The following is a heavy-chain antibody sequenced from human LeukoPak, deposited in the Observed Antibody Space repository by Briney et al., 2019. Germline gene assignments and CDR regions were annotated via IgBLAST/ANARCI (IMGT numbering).Heavy chain of an antibody. CDR2: ISGSGGRT. CDR1: GFTFSSYA. Sequence: GGSLRLSCAASGFTFSSYAMSWVRQAPGKGLEWVSAISGSGGRTYYADSVKGRFTISRDNSKNTLYLQMNSLRAEDTAVYYCARVTHHSSSQGWGAFDIWGQGTMVTVSS. CDR3: ARVTHHSSSQGWGAFDI. D-gene: IGHD6-13*01. V-gene: IGHV3-23*01. J-gene: IGHJ3*02.